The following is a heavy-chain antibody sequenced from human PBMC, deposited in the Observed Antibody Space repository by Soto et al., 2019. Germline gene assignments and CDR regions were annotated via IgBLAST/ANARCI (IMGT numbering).Heavy chain of an antibody. CDR3: GRHAVGILPPTW. Sequence: QLHLQASGPGLVKPSENLSLTCTVSGGSISSTYHYWVWIRQPPGKGLEWIGSFFYNGGTYYNPSVMSRITTSRHTSKNQFSLKMTSVTAADTAVYSCGRHAVGILPPTWWGQGALATV. J-gene: IGHJ1*01. CDR1: GGSISSTYHY. D-gene: IGHD3-3*02. CDR2: FFYNGGT. V-gene: IGHV4-39*01.